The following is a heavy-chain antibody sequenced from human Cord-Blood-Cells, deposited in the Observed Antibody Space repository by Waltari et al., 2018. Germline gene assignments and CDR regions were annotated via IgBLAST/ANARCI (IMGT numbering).Heavy chain of an antibody. D-gene: IGHD6-6*01. CDR3: ATSAARSYYFDY. V-gene: IGHV1-24*01. Sequence: QVHLVQSGAAVKNPGASVKVSCKVSGYTLTAFYMHWFRQAPGKVLEWMGGFDPEDGETIYAQKFQGRVTMTEDTSTDTAYMELSSLRSEDTAVYYCATSAARSYYFDYWGQGTLVTVSS. CDR1: GYTLTAFY. CDR2: FDPEDGET. J-gene: IGHJ4*02.